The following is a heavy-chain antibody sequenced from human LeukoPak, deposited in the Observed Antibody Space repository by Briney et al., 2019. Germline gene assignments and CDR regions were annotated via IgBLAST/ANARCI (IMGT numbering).Heavy chain of an antibody. J-gene: IGHJ4*02. D-gene: IGHD1-26*01. CDR1: GFTFSSYG. Sequence: GGSLRLSCAASGFTFSSYGMHWVRQAPDKGLEWVAFIRYDGSNKYYADSAKGRFTISRDNSKNTLYLQMNSLRAEDTAVYYCAKDTVGATACDYWGQGTLVTVSS. V-gene: IGHV3-30*02. CDR3: AKDTVGATACDY. CDR2: IRYDGSNK.